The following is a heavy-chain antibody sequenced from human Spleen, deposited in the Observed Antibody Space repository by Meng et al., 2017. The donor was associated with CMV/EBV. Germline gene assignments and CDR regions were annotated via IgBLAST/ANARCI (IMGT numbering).Heavy chain of an antibody. V-gene: IGHV1-2*02. CDR1: GYTFTAHY. CDR2: IHPHRGDT. J-gene: IGHJ5*02. CDR3: VRGSQQSLFSWFGP. D-gene: IGHD6-19*01. Sequence: ASVKVSCKASGYTFTAHYFHWVRQAPGQGLEWMGWIHPHRGDTNYAQQFQGRATLTRDTSINTGYMELTRLTSDDTAVYYCVRGSQQSLFSWFGPWGQGTQVTVSS.